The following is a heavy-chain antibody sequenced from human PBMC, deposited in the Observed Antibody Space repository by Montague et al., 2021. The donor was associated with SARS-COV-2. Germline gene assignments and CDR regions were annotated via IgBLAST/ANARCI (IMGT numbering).Heavy chain of an antibody. CDR2: TYYRSKWYN. CDR3: ARGIWFGVLLTGYYYYGMDV. J-gene: IGHJ6*02. D-gene: IGHD3-10*01. CDR1: GDSVSSNSAA. V-gene: IGHV6-1*01. Sequence: CAISGDSVSSNSAAWNWIRQSPSRGLEWLGRTYYRSKWYNDYAVSVKSRITINPDTSKNQFSLQLNSVTPEDTAVYYCARGIWFGVLLTGYYYYGMDVWGQGTTVTVSS.